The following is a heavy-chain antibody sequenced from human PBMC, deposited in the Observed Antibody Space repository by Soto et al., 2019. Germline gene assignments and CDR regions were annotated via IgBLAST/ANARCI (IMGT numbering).Heavy chain of an antibody. D-gene: IGHD5-12*01. Sequence: EVQLVESGGGLVQPGRSLRLSCAASGFTFDDYAMHWVRQAPGKGLEWVAGISWNSGSLGYADSVKGRFSISRDNAKNSLYLQMNSLRAEETALYYCALVATPSVSLWGQGTLVTVSS. V-gene: IGHV3-9*01. J-gene: IGHJ4*02. CDR3: ALVATPSVSL. CDR2: ISWNSGSL. CDR1: GFTFDDYA.